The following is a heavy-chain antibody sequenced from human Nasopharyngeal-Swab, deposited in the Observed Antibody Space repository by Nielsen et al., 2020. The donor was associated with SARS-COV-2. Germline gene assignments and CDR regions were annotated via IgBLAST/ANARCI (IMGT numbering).Heavy chain of an antibody. CDR3: ARQTRAVATASHYYGMTV. Sequence: GESLKISCAASGFTFSFYWMTWVRQAPGKGLEWVANIKQDGNEKYYVDSVKGRFTISRDNAKSSLYLQMNSLRAEDTAVFYCARQTRAVATASHYYGMTVWGQGTTVTVSS. CDR2: IKQDGNEK. D-gene: IGHD6-13*01. V-gene: IGHV3-7*01. J-gene: IGHJ6*02. CDR1: GFTFSFYW.